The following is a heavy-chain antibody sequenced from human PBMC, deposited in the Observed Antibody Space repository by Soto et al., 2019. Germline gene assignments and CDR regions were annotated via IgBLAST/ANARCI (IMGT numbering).Heavy chain of an antibody. V-gene: IGHV1-18*01. CDR2: ISAYNGNT. D-gene: IGHD6-6*01. CDR1: GYSFTSYG. J-gene: IGHJ6*02. Sequence: ASVKVSCKASGYSFTSYGFSWVRQAPGQGLEWMGWISAYNGNTNYAQKLQGRVTMTTDTSTSTAYMELRSLRSDDTAVYYCARGVSIAARPRIYYYYGMDVWGQGTTVTVSS. CDR3: ARGVSIAARPRIYYYYGMDV.